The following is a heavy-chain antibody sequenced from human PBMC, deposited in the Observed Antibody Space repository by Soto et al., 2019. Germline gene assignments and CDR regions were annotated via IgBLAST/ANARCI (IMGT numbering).Heavy chain of an antibody. J-gene: IGHJ4*02. V-gene: IGHV3-33*05. CDR2: ISYDGSD. Sequence: QMQLVESGGGAAQPGRALRLSCVASGFPFREFGMHWVRQAPGKGLKWVALISYDGSDYADSVKGRFTISRDDSRDTLFLHMHNLRPDDTGVYYCARRWNYYLDLWDQGTLVAVSS. CDR3: ARRWNYYLDL. D-gene: IGHD1-1*01. CDR1: GFPFREFG.